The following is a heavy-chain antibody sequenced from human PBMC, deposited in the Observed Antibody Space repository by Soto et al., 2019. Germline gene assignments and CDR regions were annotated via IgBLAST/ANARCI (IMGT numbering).Heavy chain of an antibody. CDR1: GFTFNSYA. D-gene: IGHD1-26*01. CDR2: VTGSGGST. Sequence: GGSLRLSCAASGFTFNSYAMNWVRQAPGKGLEWVSTVTGSGGSTYYADSVKGRFTISRDNSKNTLYLQMNSLRAEDTAVYYCAKAAGGSFSYYIDVWGKGTTVTVSS. CDR3: AKAAGGSFSYYIDV. V-gene: IGHV3-23*01. J-gene: IGHJ6*03.